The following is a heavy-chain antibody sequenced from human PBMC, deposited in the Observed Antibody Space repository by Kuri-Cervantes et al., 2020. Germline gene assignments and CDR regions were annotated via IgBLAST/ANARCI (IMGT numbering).Heavy chain of an antibody. CDR1: GGTFSSYA. V-gene: IGHV1-69*13. J-gene: IGHJ6*03. Sequence: SVKVSCKASGGTFSSYAISWVRQAPGQGLEWMGGIIPIFGPANYAQKVQGRLTITADESTKTAYMELSRLRSDDTAVYYCTKGTIYGVATDFYRYYYMDVWGKGTTVTVSS. CDR2: IIPIFGPA. D-gene: IGHD3-3*01. CDR3: TKGTIYGVATDFYRYYYMDV.